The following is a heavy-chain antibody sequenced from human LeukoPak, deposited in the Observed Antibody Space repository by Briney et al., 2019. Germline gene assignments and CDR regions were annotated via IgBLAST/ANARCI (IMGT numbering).Heavy chain of an antibody. J-gene: IGHJ4*02. D-gene: IGHD3-9*01. CDR3: ANQYYDILTGYYNVIGY. CDR1: GFTFSSYA. V-gene: IGHV3-23*01. CDR2: ISGSGGSA. Sequence: GGSLRLSCAASGFTFSSYAMSWVRQAPGKGLEWVSAISGSGGSAYYADSVKGRFTISRDNSKNTLYLQMNSLRAEDTAVYYCANQYYDILTGYYNVIGYWGQGTLVTVSS.